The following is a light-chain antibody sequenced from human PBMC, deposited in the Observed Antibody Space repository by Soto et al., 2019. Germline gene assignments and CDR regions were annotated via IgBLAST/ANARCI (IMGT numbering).Light chain of an antibody. CDR2: KAS. CDR1: QSLSTW. J-gene: IGKJ1*01. V-gene: IGKV1-5*03. CDR3: QQYNSVFKT. Sequence: DIQMTQSPATLSSSIGDRVTITCRASQSLSTWLAWYQQKPGSAPRLLLYKASSLQSGVPSRFSGSGSGTEFTLTISSLQPDDLATYYCQQYNSVFKTFGQGTKVEIK.